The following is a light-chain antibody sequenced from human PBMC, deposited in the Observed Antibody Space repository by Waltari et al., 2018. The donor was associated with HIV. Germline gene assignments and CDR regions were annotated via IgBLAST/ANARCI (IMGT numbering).Light chain of an antibody. J-gene: IGLJ3*02. CDR3: AAWDDRVSGWL. CDR1: TSNLGTNY. Sequence: QSLLTQPPSASGTPGQRVTISCSGSTSNLGTNYVHWYPTPPGTAPKLLIYRNNQRPSGVPDRFSGSKSGTSASLAISGLRSEDEADDYCAAWDDRVSGWLFGGGTKLTVL. V-gene: IGLV1-47*01. CDR2: RNN.